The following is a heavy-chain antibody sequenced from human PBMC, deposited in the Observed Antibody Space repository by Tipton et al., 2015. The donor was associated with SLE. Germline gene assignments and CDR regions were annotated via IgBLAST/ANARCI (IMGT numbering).Heavy chain of an antibody. CDR2: VNYNGNT. D-gene: IGHD1-26*01. CDR1: GFSLSNGCY. J-gene: IGHJ5*02. V-gene: IGHV4-38-2*02. Sequence: TLSLTCTVSGFSLSNGCYWGGIRQPPGKGLEWIASVNYNGNTYYNPSLKSPVTTSLDTSKKQFSLKLNAVTATDAAVYYCARASFIVGSTTFWFDPWGQGALVIVSS. CDR3: ARASFIVGSTTFWFDP.